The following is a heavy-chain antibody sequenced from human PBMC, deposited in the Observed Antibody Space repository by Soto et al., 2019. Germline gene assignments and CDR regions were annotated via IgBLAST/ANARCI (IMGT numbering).Heavy chain of an antibody. V-gene: IGHV2-5*02. Sequence: QITLKESGPTLVKPTQTLTLTCTFSGFSLSTREVGVGWIRQPLGKALEWLAVIYWDDSKHYSPSLKSRVTITKVTSKNQVVLAVTNMDPVDTAIYYCAHAYDGTSRYWGQGTLVTVSS. CDR2: IYWDDSK. CDR3: AHAYDGTSRY. D-gene: IGHD3-22*01. J-gene: IGHJ4*02. CDR1: GFSLSTREVG.